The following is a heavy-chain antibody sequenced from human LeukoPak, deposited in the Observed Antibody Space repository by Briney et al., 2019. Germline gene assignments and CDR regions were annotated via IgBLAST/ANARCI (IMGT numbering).Heavy chain of an antibody. CDR2: INHSGST. CDR1: GGSISSYY. CDR3: ARVPTVTFFDY. V-gene: IGHV4-34*01. Sequence: PSETLSLTCTVSGGSISSYYWSWIRQPPGKGLEWIGEINHSGSTNYNPSLKSRVTISVDTSKNQFSLKLSSVTAADTAVYYCARVPTVTFFDYWGQGTLVTVSS. J-gene: IGHJ4*02. D-gene: IGHD4-17*01.